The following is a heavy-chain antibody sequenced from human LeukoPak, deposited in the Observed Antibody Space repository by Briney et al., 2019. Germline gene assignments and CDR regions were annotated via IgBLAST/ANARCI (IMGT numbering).Heavy chain of an antibody. CDR1: GGSVSYYY. CDR2: FYYSGST. V-gene: IGHV4-59*08. J-gene: IGHJ4*02. D-gene: IGHD2-15*01. Sequence: SETLSLTCTVSGGSVSYYYWNWIRQPPGKGLEWIGYFYYSGSTNYNPSLKSRVTVSVDTSKNQFSLKLSSVTAADTAVYYCATGGTYSDLDYWGQGTLVTVSS. CDR3: ATGGTYSDLDY.